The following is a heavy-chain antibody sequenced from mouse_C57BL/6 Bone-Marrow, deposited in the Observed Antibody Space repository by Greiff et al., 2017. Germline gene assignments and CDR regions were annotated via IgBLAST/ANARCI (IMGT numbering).Heavy chain of an antibody. CDR3: AIVDGWFAY. CDR1: GYTFTDYY. V-gene: IGHV1-19*01. J-gene: IGHJ3*01. D-gene: IGHD1-1*01. CDR2: INPYNGGT. Sequence: VQLQQSGPVLVKPGASVKMSCKASGYTFTDYYMNWVKQSHGKSLEWIGVINPYNGGTSYNQKFKGKATLTVDKSSSTAYMGLNSLTSEDSAVYDCAIVDGWFAYWGQGTLVTVAA.